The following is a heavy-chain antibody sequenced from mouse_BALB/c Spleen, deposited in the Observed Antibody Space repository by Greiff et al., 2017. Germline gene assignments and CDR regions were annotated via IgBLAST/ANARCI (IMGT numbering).Heavy chain of an antibody. CDR2: INPGSGGT. V-gene: IGHV1-54*01. J-gene: IGHJ3*01. D-gene: IGHD2-4*01. CDR3: ARGAYYDPWFAY. Sequence: QVQLQQSGAELVRPGTSVKVSCKASGYAFTNYLIEWVKQRPGQGLEWIGVINPGSGGTNYNEKFKGKATLTADKSSSTAYMQLSSLTSDDSAVYFCARGAYYDPWFAYWGQGTLVTVSA. CDR1: GYAFTNYL.